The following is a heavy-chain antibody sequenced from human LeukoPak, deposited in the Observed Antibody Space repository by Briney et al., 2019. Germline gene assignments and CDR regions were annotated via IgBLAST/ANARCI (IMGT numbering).Heavy chain of an antibody. CDR1: GYTFSSYY. Sequence: ASVKVSCKASGYTFSSYYLHWVRQAPGQGLEWMGIINPSGGRTSYAQNFQGRVTMTRDTSTSTVYMELSSLRSEDTAVYYCARDWRDGSGSYYNVGDYWGQGTLVTVSS. D-gene: IGHD3-10*01. V-gene: IGHV1-46*01. CDR3: ARDWRDGSGSYYNVGDY. CDR2: INPSGGRT. J-gene: IGHJ4*02.